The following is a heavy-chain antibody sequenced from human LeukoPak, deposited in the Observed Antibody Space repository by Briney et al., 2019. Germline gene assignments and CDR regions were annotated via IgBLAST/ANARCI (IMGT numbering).Heavy chain of an antibody. J-gene: IGHJ4*02. CDR2: LNLNSGNT. D-gene: IGHD1-14*01. Sequence: ASVKLSFKASGYTFTGYYVNWVRQSTGQRLGWMGWLNLNSGNTGYAQKFQGRVTITRNTSISTTYMDLSSLSSEAAAVYYCVYGRSDYCFDYWGQGTLVTVSS. V-gene: IGHV1-8*03. CDR1: GYTFTGYY. CDR3: VYGRSDYCFDY.